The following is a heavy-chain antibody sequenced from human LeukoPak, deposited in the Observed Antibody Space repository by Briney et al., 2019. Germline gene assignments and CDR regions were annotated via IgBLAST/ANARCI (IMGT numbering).Heavy chain of an antibody. Sequence: SETLSLTCTVSGGSISSYYWSWIRQPPGKGLEWIGYIYYSGSTNYNPSLKSRVTISVDTSKNQFSLKLSSATAADTAVYYCARTRWFDYWGQGTLVTVSS. V-gene: IGHV4-59*01. CDR3: ARTRWFDY. CDR2: IYYSGST. J-gene: IGHJ4*02. CDR1: GGSISSYY. D-gene: IGHD4-23*01.